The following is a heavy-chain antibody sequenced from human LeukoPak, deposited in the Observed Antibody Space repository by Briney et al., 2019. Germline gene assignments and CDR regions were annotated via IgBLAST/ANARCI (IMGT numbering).Heavy chain of an antibody. D-gene: IGHD3-10*01. V-gene: IGHV4-34*01. J-gene: IGHJ6*02. CDR1: GGSFSGYY. CDR2: INHSGST. CDR3: ARICCVLGFGEPIKPPPPHYYYYGMDV. Sequence: KPSETLSLTCAVYGGSFSGYYWSWIRQPPGKGLEGIGEINHSGSTNYNPSLKSRVTISVDTSKNQFSLKLSSVTAADTAVYYCARICCVLGFGEPIKPPPPHYYYYGMDVWGQGTTVTVSS.